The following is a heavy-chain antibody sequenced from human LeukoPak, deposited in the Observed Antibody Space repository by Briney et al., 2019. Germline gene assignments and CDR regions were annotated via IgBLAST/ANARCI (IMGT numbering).Heavy chain of an antibody. CDR3: ARNYYDSSAYYYFDY. Sequence: GGSLRLSCEASGFTVRNNYMTWVRQAPGKGLEWVSVIYSGGGTYYADSVKGRFTISRDNSKNTLYLQMNSLRAEDTAVYYCARNYYDSSAYYYFDYWGQGTLVTVSS. V-gene: IGHV3-66*01. D-gene: IGHD3-22*01. J-gene: IGHJ4*02. CDR1: GFTVRNNY. CDR2: IYSGGGT.